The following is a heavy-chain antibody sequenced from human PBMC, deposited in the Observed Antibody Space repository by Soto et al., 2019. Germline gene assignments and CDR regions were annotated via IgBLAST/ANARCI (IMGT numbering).Heavy chain of an antibody. D-gene: IGHD7-27*01. J-gene: IGHJ4*02. CDR1: GGSFRILY. Sequence: QVQLQESGPGLVKPSGPLSLPCGVSGGSFRILYWSWFGQPPGKGLEWIGYIYYNGNTNYNPSLKSRVTMSVDTSRNQISLKLTTVTAADTAVYYCTRANWYSEYWGQGTLVTVSS. CDR2: IYYNGNT. CDR3: TRANWYSEY. V-gene: IGHV4-59*11.